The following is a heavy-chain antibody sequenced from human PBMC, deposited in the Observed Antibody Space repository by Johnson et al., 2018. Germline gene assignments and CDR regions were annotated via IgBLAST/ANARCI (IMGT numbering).Heavy chain of an antibody. CDR1: GFTFSSYW. CDR2: INIDGSGT. D-gene: IGHD2-21*01. Sequence: VQLQESGGGLVQPGGSLRLSCAASGFTFSSYWMHWVRQAPGKGLVWVSRINIDGSGTTYADSVTGRVTISRDNAKNTLFLQMNSLRVEDTGVYYCARLWVGVDAEYFQHWGQGTLVTVSS. J-gene: IGHJ1*01. V-gene: IGHV3-74*01. CDR3: ARLWVGVDAEYFQH.